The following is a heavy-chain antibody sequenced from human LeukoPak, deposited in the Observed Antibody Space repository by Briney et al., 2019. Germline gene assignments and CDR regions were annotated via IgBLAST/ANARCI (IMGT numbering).Heavy chain of an antibody. D-gene: IGHD2-2*01. V-gene: IGHV4-59*01. CDR2: MYYSGST. CDR1: GGSISGYY. CDR3: ARFHCSTTSCYRWFDP. Sequence: SETLSLTCTVSGGSISGYYWSWIRQPPGKGLEWIGYMYYSGSTTYNPSHKSRVTISVDTSKNQFSLKLTSVTAADTAVYYCARFHCSTTSCYRWFDPWGQGALVTVSS. J-gene: IGHJ5*02.